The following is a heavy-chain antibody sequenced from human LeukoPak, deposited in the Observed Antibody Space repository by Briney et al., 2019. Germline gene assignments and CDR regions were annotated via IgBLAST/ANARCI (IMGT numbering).Heavy chain of an antibody. CDR1: GFTFSDYP. CDR2: ILSPGDK. J-gene: IGHJ3*02. CDR3: AKRLYSSGWSAFDI. V-gene: IGHV3-23*01. Sequence: GGSLRLSCAASGFTFSDYPMTWVRQAPGKGLEWVSAILSPGDKHYADSVKGRFTISRDNSKNTLYLQMDSLRAEDTAVYYCAKRLYSSGWSAFDIWGQGSMVTVSS. D-gene: IGHD6-19*01.